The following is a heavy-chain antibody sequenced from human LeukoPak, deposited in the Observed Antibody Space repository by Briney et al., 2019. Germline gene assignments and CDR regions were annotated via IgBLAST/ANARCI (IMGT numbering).Heavy chain of an antibody. D-gene: IGHD3-10*01. J-gene: IGHJ4*02. Sequence: GGSLRLSCTASGFTFSHYAMIWVRQTPGKGLEWVSAINDGDDGPYYADSVKGRLTISRDNSKKTLFLQMNKLRDEDTALYYCTRSLNYFTSGTSRRDFDSWGQGTLVTVSS. CDR3: TRSLNYFTSGTSRRDFDS. CDR1: GFTFSHYA. V-gene: IGHV3-23*01. CDR2: INDGDDGP.